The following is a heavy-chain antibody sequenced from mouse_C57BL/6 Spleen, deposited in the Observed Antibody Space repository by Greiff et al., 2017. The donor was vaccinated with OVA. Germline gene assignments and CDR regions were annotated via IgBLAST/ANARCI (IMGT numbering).Heavy chain of an antibody. CDR2: ISSGGSYT. V-gene: IGHV5-6*01. CDR3: ARQVYGSSYWYFDV. D-gene: IGHD1-1*01. Sequence: DVQLVESGGDLVKPGGSLKLSCAASGFTFSSYGMSWVRQTPDKRLEWVATISSGGSYTYYPDSVKGRFTISRDNAKNTLYLQMSSLKSEDTAMYYCARQVYGSSYWYFDVWGTGTTVTVSS. J-gene: IGHJ1*03. CDR1: GFTFSSYG.